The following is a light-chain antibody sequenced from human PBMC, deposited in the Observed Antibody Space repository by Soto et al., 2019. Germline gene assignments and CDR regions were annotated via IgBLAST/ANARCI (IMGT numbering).Light chain of an antibody. V-gene: IGKV3-20*01. CDR1: QSVSSSY. CDR2: GAS. CDR3: QQYGSSPPGTT. Sequence: ESVLTQSPGTLSLSPGERATLSCRASQSVSSSYLAWYQQKPGQAPRLLIYGASSRATGIPDRFSGSGSGTDFTLTISRLEPEDFAVYYCQQYGSSPPGTTFGPGTKVDIK. J-gene: IGKJ3*01.